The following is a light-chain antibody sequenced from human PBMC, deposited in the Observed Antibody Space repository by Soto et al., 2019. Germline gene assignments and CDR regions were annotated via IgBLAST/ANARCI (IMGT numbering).Light chain of an antibody. CDR2: DAS. Sequence: EIVLTQPPATLSLSPGERATLSCRASQSVSDYLAWYQQRPGQAPRLLIFDASTRAIGIPARFSGSGFGTEFTLTISSLQSEDFVVYYCQQYSNWPLLSFGGGTKVDIK. V-gene: IGKV3-15*01. CDR1: QSVSDY. J-gene: IGKJ4*01. CDR3: QQYSNWPLLS.